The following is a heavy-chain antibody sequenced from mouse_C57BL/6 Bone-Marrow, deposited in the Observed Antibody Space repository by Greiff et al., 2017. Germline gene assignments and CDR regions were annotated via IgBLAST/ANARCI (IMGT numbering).Heavy chain of an antibody. D-gene: IGHD1-1*02. Sequence: EVQLQQSGPGLVKPSQSLSLTCSVTGYSITSGYYWNWIRQFPGNKLEWMGYISYDGNNNYNPSLKNRISITRDTSKNQFFLKLNSVTTEDTATYYCARGGLWYFDVWGTGTTVTVSS. CDR3: ARGGLWYFDV. V-gene: IGHV3-6*01. CDR2: ISYDGNN. CDR1: GYSITSGYY. J-gene: IGHJ1*03.